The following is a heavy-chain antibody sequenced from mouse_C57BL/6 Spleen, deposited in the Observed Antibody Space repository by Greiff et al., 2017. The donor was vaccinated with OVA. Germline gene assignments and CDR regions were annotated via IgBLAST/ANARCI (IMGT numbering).Heavy chain of an antibody. CDR2: INPGSGGT. J-gene: IGHJ3*01. V-gene: IGHV1-54*01. Sequence: QVQLQQSGAELVRPGTSVKVSCKASGYAFTNYLIEWVKQRPGQGLEWIGVINPGSGGTNYNEKFKGKATLTADKSSSTAYMQLSSLTSEDSAVYFCARYGDGTPFAYWGQGTLVTVSA. CDR3: ARYGDGTPFAY. CDR1: GYAFTNYL. D-gene: IGHD2-1*01.